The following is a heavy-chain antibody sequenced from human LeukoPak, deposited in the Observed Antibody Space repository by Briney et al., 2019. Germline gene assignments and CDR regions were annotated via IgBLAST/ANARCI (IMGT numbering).Heavy chain of an antibody. V-gene: IGHV3-33*01. D-gene: IGHD6-19*01. J-gene: IGHJ4*02. Sequence: GRSLRLSCAASGFTFSSYGMHWVRQAPGKGMEWVAVIWYDGSNKYYADSVKGRFTISRDNSKNTLYLQMNSLRAEDTAVYYCARGGSGQTNWGQGTLVTVSS. CDR3: ARGGSGQTN. CDR2: IWYDGSNK. CDR1: GFTFSSYG.